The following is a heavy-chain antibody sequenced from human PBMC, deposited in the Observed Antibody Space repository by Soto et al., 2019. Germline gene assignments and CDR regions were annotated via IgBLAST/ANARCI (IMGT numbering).Heavy chain of an antibody. CDR1: GYIFSSSD. J-gene: IGHJ4*02. CDR3: ARKSNSYIGGYDYFDY. Sequence: EGQLVESGGGLVEPGGSLRLSCAASGYIFSSSDMTWVRQAPGKGLEYVSSINYNGIYTFYAEPAKGRFTISRDNAKNSLYLQMYSLTAEYAGVYFCARKSNSYIGGYDYFDYWGQGPLVIVSA. D-gene: IGHD3-22*01. CDR2: INYNGIYT. V-gene: IGHV3-21*06.